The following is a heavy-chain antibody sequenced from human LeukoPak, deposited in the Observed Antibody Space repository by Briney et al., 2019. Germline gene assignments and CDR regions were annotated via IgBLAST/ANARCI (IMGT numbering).Heavy chain of an antibody. V-gene: IGHV3-64*04. CDR3: ARDRSIYFYGMDV. CDR2: ISSEGKTT. CDR1: GFIFSPYA. Sequence: GGSLRLSCSASGFIFSPYAMHWVRQAPGKGLEYVSSISSEGKTTYYADSVKGRFTISRDNSKSTLCLQMNSLRAEDTAVYYCARDRSIYFYGMDVWGQGTTVTVSS. J-gene: IGHJ6*02. D-gene: IGHD6-6*01.